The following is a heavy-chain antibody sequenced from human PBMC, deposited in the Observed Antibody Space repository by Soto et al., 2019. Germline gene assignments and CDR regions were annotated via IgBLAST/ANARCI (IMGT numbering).Heavy chain of an antibody. CDR3: ARSYDYIWGSYFSTLDY. CDR2: IWYDGSNK. Sequence: GGSLRLSCAASGFTFSSYGMHWVRQAPGKGLEWVAVIWYDGSNKYYADSVKGRFTISRDNSKNTLYLQMNSLRAEDTAVYYCARSYDYIWGSYFSTLDYWGQGTLVTVSS. CDR1: GFTFSSYG. V-gene: IGHV3-33*01. J-gene: IGHJ4*02. D-gene: IGHD3-16*01.